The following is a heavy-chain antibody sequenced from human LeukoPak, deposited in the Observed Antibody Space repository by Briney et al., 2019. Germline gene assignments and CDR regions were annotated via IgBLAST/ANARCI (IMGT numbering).Heavy chain of an antibody. CDR3: ARSSAIAKAVADPEYDY. V-gene: IGHV3-30-3*01. CDR2: ISYDGSNK. CDR1: GFTFNKYW. Sequence: PGGSLRLSCAASGFTFNKYWLSWIRQAPGKGLEWVAVISYDGSNKYYADSVKGRFTISRDNSKNTLYLQMNSLRAEDTAVYYCARSSAIAKAVADPEYDYWGQGTLVTVSS. D-gene: IGHD6-19*01. J-gene: IGHJ4*02.